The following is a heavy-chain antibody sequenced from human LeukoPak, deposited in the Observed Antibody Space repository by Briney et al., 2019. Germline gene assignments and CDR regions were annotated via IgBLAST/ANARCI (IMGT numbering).Heavy chain of an antibody. CDR2: IKQDGSEK. CDR3: AKETPYYYDSSEDQGY. CDR1: GFSFSRYW. V-gene: IGHV3-7*01. J-gene: IGHJ4*02. D-gene: IGHD3-22*01. Sequence: GGSLRLSCAASGFSFSRYWMSWVRQAPGKGLEWVANIKQDGSEKNYVDSVKGRFTISRDNSKNPLYLQMNSLRAEDTAVYYCAKETPYYYDSSEDQGYWGQGTLVTVSS.